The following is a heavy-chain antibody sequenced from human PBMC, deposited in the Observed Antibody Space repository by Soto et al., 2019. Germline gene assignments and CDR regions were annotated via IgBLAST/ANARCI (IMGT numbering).Heavy chain of an antibody. V-gene: IGHV3-23*01. D-gene: IGHD3-3*01. J-gene: IGHJ1*01. CDR2: ISGSGGST. CDR3: AKDTPLVFFFFSRRRRHTRYRSGLGIPAEPLFRSRHSC. Sequence: KGLEWVSAISGSGGSTYYADSVKGRFTISRDNSKNTLYLQMNSLRAEDTDVYYCAKDTPLVFFFFSRRRRHTRYRSGLGIPAEPLFRSRHSCWG.